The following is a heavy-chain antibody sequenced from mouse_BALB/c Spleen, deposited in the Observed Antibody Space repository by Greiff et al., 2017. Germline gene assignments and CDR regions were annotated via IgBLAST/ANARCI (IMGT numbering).Heavy chain of an antibody. CDR2: IDPENGDT. J-gene: IGHJ2*01. CDR3: NGVFYYGNYDY. D-gene: IGHD2-1*01. Sequence: EVQVVESGAELVRSGASVKLSCTASGFNIKDYYMHWVKQRPEQGLEWIGWIDPENGDTEYAPKFQGKATMTADTSSNTAYLQLSSLTSEDTAVYYCNGVFYYGNYDYWGQGTTLTVSS. V-gene: IGHV14-4*02. CDR1: GFNIKDYY.